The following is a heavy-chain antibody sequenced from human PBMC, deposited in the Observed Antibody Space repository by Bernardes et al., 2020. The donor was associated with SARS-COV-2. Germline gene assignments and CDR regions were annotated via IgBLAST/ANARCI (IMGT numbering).Heavy chain of an antibody. CDR1: GFSVSNYW. CDR2: MNIDGSRT. Sequence: GGSLRLSCAASGFSVSNYWMHWVRQAPGKGLVWVSRMNIDGSRTNHADSVKGRFTISRDNAKNTLFLQMNSLRIEDTAVYYCVRDFGGPVDQWGQGTLVTVSS. D-gene: IGHD3-3*01. J-gene: IGHJ4*02. V-gene: IGHV3-74*01. CDR3: VRDFGGPVDQ.